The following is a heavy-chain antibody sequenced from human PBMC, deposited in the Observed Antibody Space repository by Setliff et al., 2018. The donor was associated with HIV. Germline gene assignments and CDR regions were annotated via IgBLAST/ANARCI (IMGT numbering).Heavy chain of an antibody. V-gene: IGHV4-4*07. CDR3: AGQTATGTSATFDS. CDR1: GGSISGDF. CDR2: THASGTT. D-gene: IGHD2-21*02. J-gene: IGHJ4*02. Sequence: SETLSLTCTVSGGSISGDFWTWIRQPAGEGLEWIGRTHASGTTQCEPSLKNRCSMSIDTSKNQFSLKLSSVTAADTAVYYCAGQTATGTSATFDSWGQGSLVT.